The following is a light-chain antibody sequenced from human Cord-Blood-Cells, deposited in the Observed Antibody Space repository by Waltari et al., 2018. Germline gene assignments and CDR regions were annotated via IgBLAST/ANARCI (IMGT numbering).Light chain of an antibody. CDR2: STS. CDR1: TGAVTSGYY. Sequence: QTVVTQEPSLTVSPGGTVTLTCASSTGAVTSGYYPNWFQQKPGQAPRALIYSTSNKHPWTPARFSGSLLGGKAVLTLSGVQPEDEAEYYCLLYYGGAWVFGGGTKLTVL. J-gene: IGLJ3*02. V-gene: IGLV7-43*01. CDR3: LLYYGGAWV.